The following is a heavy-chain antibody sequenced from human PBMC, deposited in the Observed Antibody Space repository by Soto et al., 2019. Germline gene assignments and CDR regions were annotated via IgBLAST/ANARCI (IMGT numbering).Heavy chain of an antibody. J-gene: IGHJ6*02. CDR3: AREPMGPVYAMDV. CDR2: LGFDGGGR. Sequence: QERLVESGGGVVQPGRSLRLSCAASGFTFSSYGMHWVRQTPGKGLEWVAVLGFDGGGRYYADSVKGRFTISRDNSKNTLDLQMDSLRVEDTALYYCAREPMGPVYAMDVWGQGTTVTVSS. D-gene: IGHD3-10*01. V-gene: IGHV3-33*01. CDR1: GFTFSSYG.